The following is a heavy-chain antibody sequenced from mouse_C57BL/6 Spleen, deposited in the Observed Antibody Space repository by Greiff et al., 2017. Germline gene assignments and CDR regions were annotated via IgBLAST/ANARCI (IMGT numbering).Heavy chain of an antibody. J-gene: IGHJ1*03. V-gene: IGHV1-63*01. CDR2: IYPGGGYT. Sequence: QVQLQQSGAELVRPGTSVKMSCKASGYTFTNYWIGWAKQRPGHGLEWIGDIYPGGGYTNYNERFKGKATLTADKSSSTAYMQFSSLTSEDSAIYYCARRGRTPGYFDVWGTGTTVTVSS. CDR1: GYTFTNYW. CDR3: ARRGRTPGYFDV.